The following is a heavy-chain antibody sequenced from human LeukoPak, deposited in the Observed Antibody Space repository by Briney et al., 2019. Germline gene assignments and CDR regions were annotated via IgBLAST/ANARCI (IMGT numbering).Heavy chain of an antibody. CDR2: ISGSGGST. Sequence: GGSLRLSCAASGFTFSSYAMSWVRQAPGKGLEWASTISGSGGSTYYADSVKGRFTISRDNSKNTLYLQMNSLRAEDTAVYYCAKGPNVFRVHYFDYWGQGTLVTVSS. J-gene: IGHJ4*02. CDR1: GFTFSSYA. D-gene: IGHD3-10*01. CDR3: AKGPNVFRVHYFDY. V-gene: IGHV3-23*01.